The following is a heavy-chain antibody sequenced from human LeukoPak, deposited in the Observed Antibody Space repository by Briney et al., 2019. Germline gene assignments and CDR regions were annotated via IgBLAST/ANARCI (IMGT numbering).Heavy chain of an antibody. V-gene: IGHV3-30*01. CDR3: ARDWARKSGYRGYDYPDYYYCMDV. D-gene: IGHD5-12*01. Sequence: GGSLRLSCAASGFTFSSYAMHWVRQAPGKGLEWVAVISYDGSNKYYADSVKGRFTISRDNTKNTLYLQMNSLRAEDTAVYYCARDWARKSGYRGYDYPDYYYCMDVWGKGTTVTVSS. CDR1: GFTFSSYA. CDR2: ISYDGSNK. J-gene: IGHJ6*03.